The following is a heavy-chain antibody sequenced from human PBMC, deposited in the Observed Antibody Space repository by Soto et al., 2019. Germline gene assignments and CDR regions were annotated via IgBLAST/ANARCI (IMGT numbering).Heavy chain of an antibody. CDR2: ISGGIGST. CDR1: GFTFGTYA. J-gene: IGHJ4*02. CDR3: AKGRQRHLDY. V-gene: IGHV3-23*01. Sequence: HPGGSLRLSCAASGFTFGTYAMTWVRQAPGRGLEWVSTISGGIGSTFYADSVKGRFTISRDISKSTLYLQMNSLTGEDTALYYCAKGRQRHLDYWGPGTLVTVSS.